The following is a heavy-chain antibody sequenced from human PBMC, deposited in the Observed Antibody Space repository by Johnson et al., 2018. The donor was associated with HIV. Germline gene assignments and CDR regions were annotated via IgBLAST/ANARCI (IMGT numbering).Heavy chain of an antibody. CDR1: GFTVNSNY. V-gene: IGHV3-66*01. J-gene: IGHJ3*02. Sequence: VQLVESGGGLVQPGGSLRLSCAASGFTVNSNYINWVRQAPGKGLEFVSGIYSGGRTYYADSVEGRFTISRDNSKNTLYLQMNSLRAEDTAVYFCVRDRRYYDSSGYYHDAFDIWGQGTMVTVSS. CDR3: VRDRRYYDSSGYYHDAFDI. CDR2: IYSGGRT. D-gene: IGHD3-22*01.